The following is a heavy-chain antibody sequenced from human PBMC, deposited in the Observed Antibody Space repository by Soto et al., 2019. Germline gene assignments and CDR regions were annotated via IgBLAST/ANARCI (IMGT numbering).Heavy chain of an antibody. CDR2: TYYRSKWYN. D-gene: IGHD6-19*01. Sequence: PSQTLSLTCAISGDSVSSNSAAWNWIRQSPSRGLEWLGRTYYRSKWYNDYAVSVKSRITINPDTSKNQFSLQLNSVTPEDTAVYYCARDPDVSSGSYFAQIGFDYWGQGPLVSVSS. CDR3: ARDPDVSSGSYFAQIGFDY. V-gene: IGHV6-1*01. CDR1: GDSVSSNSAA. J-gene: IGHJ4*02.